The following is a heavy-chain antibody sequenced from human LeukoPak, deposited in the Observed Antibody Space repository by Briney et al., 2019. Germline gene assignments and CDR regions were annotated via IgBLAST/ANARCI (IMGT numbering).Heavy chain of an antibody. CDR1: GFSFSSYT. CDR3: ARDLYRIVVVPHYFDY. CDR2: IRHDGSIM. V-gene: IGHV3-48*04. Sequence: GGSLRLSCVASGFSFSSYTMNWVRQAPGKGLEWISDIRHDGSIMFYEDSVKGRFTISRDNAKNSLFLQMNSLRAEDTAVYYCARDLYRIVVVPHYFDYWGQGTLVTVSS. D-gene: IGHD3-22*01. J-gene: IGHJ4*02.